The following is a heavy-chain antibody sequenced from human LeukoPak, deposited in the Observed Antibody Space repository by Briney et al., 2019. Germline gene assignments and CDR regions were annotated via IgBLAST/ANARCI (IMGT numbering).Heavy chain of an antibody. CDR3: ARLYYDFWSGYSVPYYYYMDV. Sequence: ASVKVSCKAPGYTFTSYDINLVRQATGQGLEWMGWMNPNSGNTGYAQKFQGRVTMTRNTSISTAYMELSSLRSEDTAVYYCARLYYDFWSGYSVPYYYYMDVWGKGTTVTVSS. J-gene: IGHJ6*03. D-gene: IGHD3-3*01. CDR2: MNPNSGNT. CDR1: GYTFTSYD. V-gene: IGHV1-8*01.